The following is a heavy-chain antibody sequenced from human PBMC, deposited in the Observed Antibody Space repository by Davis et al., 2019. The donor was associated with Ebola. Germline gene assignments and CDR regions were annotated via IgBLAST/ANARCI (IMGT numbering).Heavy chain of an antibody. CDR1: GDSISSTNW. Sequence: SETLSLTCAVSGDSISSTNWWIWVRQPPGKVLEWIGEIYHSGSTSYNPSLKSRLTISVDKSKNQFSLKLSSVTAADTAVYYCARLTVTSDDGMDVWGQGTTVTVSS. CDR2: IYHSGST. J-gene: IGHJ6*02. D-gene: IGHD4-17*01. V-gene: IGHV4-4*02. CDR3: ARLTVTSDDGMDV.